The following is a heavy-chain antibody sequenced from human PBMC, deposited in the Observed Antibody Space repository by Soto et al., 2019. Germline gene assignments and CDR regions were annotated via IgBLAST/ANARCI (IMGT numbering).Heavy chain of an antibody. CDR3: AKETVQYYGMDV. CDR1: GFTFSSYG. V-gene: IGHV3-30*18. CDR2: ISYDGSNK. J-gene: IGHJ6*02. D-gene: IGHD4-17*01. Sequence: GGSLRLSCAASGFTFSSYGMHWVRQAPGKGLEWVAVISYDGSNKYYADSVKGRFTISRDNSKNTLYLQMNSLRAEDTAVYYCAKETVQYYGMDVWGQGTTVTVSS.